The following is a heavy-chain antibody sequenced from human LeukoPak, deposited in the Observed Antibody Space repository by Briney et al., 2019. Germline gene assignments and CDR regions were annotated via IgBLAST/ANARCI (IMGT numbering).Heavy chain of an antibody. CDR1: GYTFTSYA. V-gene: IGHV1-18*01. CDR3: ARASRALYGMDV. J-gene: IGHJ6*02. Sequence: ASVKVSCKASGYTFTSYAMHWVRQAPGQGLEWMGWISAYNGNTNYAQKLQGRVTMTTDTSTSTAYMELRSLRSDDTAVYYCARASRALYGMDVWGQGTTVTVSS. CDR2: ISAYNGNT.